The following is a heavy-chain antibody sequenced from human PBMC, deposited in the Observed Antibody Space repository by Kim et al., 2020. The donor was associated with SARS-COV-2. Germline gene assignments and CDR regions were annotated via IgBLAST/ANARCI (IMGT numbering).Heavy chain of an antibody. J-gene: IGHJ4*02. V-gene: IGHV1-46*01. CDR1: GYTFTRSY. Sequence: ASVKVSCKASGYTFTRSYIHWVRHRPGQGLEWVGIINPNGGSTTYAQNFQGRVAMTSDTSTSTVHMELTGLRSEDTAVYFCARRACSGSSCYFDYWGQGTLVTVSS. D-gene: IGHD6-13*01. CDR3: ARRACSGSSCYFDY. CDR2: INPNGGST.